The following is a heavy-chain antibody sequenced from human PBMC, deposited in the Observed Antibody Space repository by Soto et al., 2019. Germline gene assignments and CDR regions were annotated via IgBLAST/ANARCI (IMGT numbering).Heavy chain of an antibody. D-gene: IGHD1-1*01. J-gene: IGHJ4*02. CDR3: ARLQLVQKVIDY. CDR1: GDSIITYY. Sequence: PSETLSLTCTVSGDSIITYYCIFIRQPPGKGLQWIGYIFYSGGTAYNPSLKSRVTISLDMSKKQISLKLSSVTTADTATYFCARLQLVQKVIDYWGQGTLVTVSS. CDR2: IFYSGGT. V-gene: IGHV4-59*01.